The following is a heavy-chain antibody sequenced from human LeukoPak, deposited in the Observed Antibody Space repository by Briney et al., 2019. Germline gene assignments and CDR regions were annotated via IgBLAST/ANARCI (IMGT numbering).Heavy chain of an antibody. D-gene: IGHD2-21*02. CDR1: GGSFSGYY. CDR3: ARPYGGNSR. V-gene: IGHV4-34*01. CDR2: INHSGST. J-gene: IGHJ4*02. Sequence: SETLSLTCAVYGGSFSGYYWSWIRQPPGKGLEWIGEINHSGSTNHNPSLKSRVTISVDTSKNQFSLKLSSVTAADTAVYYCARPYGGNSRWGQGTLVTVSS.